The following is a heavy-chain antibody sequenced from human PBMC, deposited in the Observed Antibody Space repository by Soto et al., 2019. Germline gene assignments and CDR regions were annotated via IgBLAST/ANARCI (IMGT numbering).Heavy chain of an antibody. Sequence: GGSLRLSCAASGFTFSSYSMNWVRQAPGKGLEWVSSISSSSSYIYYADSVKGRFTISRDNAKNSLYLQMNSLRAEDTAVYYCARDRHGSGRVYHQDAFDIWGQGTMVTVSS. CDR1: GFTFSSYS. J-gene: IGHJ3*02. V-gene: IGHV3-21*01. CDR2: ISSSSSYI. CDR3: ARDRHGSGRVYHQDAFDI. D-gene: IGHD3-10*01.